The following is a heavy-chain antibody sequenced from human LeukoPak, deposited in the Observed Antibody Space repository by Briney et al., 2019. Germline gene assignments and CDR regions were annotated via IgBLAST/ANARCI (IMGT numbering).Heavy chain of an antibody. CDR3: ARDMGPGYYDFWSGPA. CDR2: ISSSSSYI. D-gene: IGHD3-3*01. Sequence: KAGGSLRLSCAASGFTFSSYSMNWVRQAPGKGLEWVSSISSSSSYIYYADSVKGRFTISRDNAKNSLYLQTNSLRAEDTAVYYCARDMGPGYYDFWSGPAGGQGTLVTVSS. V-gene: IGHV3-21*01. CDR1: GFTFSSYS. J-gene: IGHJ4*02.